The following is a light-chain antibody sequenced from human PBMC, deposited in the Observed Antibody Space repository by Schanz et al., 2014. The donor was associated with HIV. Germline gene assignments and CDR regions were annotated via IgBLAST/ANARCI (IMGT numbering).Light chain of an antibody. Sequence: QSVLTQPASVSGSPGQSITISCTGDSSDVGGYDYVSWYQQHPGKAPKLIIYDVTDRPSGVSFRFSGSLSGNTASLIISGLQAEDEAHYYCASCAAYNTCVFGGGTKLTVL. J-gene: IGLJ2*01. CDR2: DVT. CDR3: ASCAAYNTCV. CDR1: SSDVGGYDY. V-gene: IGLV2-14*03.